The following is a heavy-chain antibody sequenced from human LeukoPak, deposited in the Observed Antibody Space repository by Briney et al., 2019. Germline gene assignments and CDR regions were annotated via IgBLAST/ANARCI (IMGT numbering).Heavy chain of an antibody. Sequence: SETLSLTCAVSGGSISSSNWWSWVRQPPGKGLEWIGEIYHSGSTNYNPSLKSRVTISVDKSKNQFSLKLSSVTAADTAVFYCARLTVTTGYYYYYMDVWGKGTTVTVSS. V-gene: IGHV4-4*02. CDR1: GGSISSSNW. CDR3: ARLTVTTGYYYYYMDV. D-gene: IGHD4-17*01. CDR2: IYHSGST. J-gene: IGHJ6*03.